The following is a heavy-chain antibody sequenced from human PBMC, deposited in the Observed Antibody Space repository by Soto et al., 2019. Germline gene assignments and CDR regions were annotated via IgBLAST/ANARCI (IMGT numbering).Heavy chain of an antibody. J-gene: IGHJ4*02. Sequence: SETLSLTCSVSGVSLTSGTYYWRWIRQHPGKGLEWIGYIFYSGSTDYNPSLKSRVNISVDTSKNQFSLKLSSVTAADTAVYYCASTEDFFDYWGQGTLVTVSS. CDR3: ASTEDFFDY. CDR1: GVSLTSGTYY. CDR2: IFYSGST. V-gene: IGHV4-31*03.